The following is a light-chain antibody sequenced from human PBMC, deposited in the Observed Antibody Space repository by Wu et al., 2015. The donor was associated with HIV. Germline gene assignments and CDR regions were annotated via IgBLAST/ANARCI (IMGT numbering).Light chain of an antibody. J-gene: IGKJ4*01. Sequence: DIQMTQSPSSLSASVGDRVTITCRASQDISTFLNWYQQKPGKAPKLLIYAASSLQSGVPSRFSGSGSGTDFTLTISSLQPEDFATYFCQQTYSILPLTFGGGTKVEIK. CDR2: AAS. V-gene: IGKV1-39*01. CDR3: QQTYSILPLT. CDR1: QDISTF.